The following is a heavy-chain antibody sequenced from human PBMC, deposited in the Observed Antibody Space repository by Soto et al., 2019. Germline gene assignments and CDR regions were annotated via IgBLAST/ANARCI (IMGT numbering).Heavy chain of an antibody. CDR2: IYYSGST. CDR3: ARDKEGLTTLDYYYYGKDV. D-gene: IGHD4-17*01. V-gene: IGHV4-31*03. CDR1: GGSISSGGYY. Sequence: SETLSLTCTVSGGSISSGGYYWSWIRQHPGKGLEWIGYIYYSGSTYYNPSLKSRVTISVDTSKNQFSLKLSSVTAADTAVYYCARDKEGLTTLDYYYYGKDVWGQGTTVTVSS. J-gene: IGHJ6*02.